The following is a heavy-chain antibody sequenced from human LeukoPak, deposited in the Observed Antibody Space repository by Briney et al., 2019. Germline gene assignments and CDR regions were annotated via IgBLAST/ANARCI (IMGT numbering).Heavy chain of an antibody. CDR3: ARPGITAFDI. J-gene: IGHJ3*02. CDR2: ISSSGSIT. Sequence: PGGSLRLSCAASAFTFSGYSMNWVRRAPGKGLEWVSHISSSGSITYYGDSVKGRITISRDNAKNSVSLYMNSLRAEDSAVYYCARPGITAFDIWGQGTMVTVSS. CDR1: AFTFSGYS. D-gene: IGHD3-10*01. V-gene: IGHV3-48*01.